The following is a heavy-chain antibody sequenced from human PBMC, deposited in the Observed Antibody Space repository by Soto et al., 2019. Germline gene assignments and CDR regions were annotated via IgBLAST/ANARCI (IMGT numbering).Heavy chain of an antibody. D-gene: IGHD3-3*01. V-gene: IGHV4-39*01. CDR3: ARTYYDFWTGKHSFYYYGLDV. J-gene: IGHJ6*02. CDR1: GGYSRSSGDY. CDR2: IYYSGST. Sequence: ALEIKCLIYSVAGGYSRSSGDYWSWIRQPPGKGLEWIGSIYYSGSTYYNPSLKSRVTISVDTSKNQFSLKLTSVTAADTAVYYCARTYYDFWTGKHSFYYYGLDVWGQGTTVTVSS.